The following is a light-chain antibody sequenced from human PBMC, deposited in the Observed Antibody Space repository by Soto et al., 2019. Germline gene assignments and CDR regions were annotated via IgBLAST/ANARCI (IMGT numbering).Light chain of an antibody. V-gene: IGLV2-23*01. J-gene: IGLJ2*01. CDR1: SSDVGTYDL. Sequence: QSVLTQPASVSGSPGRSITISCTGTSSDVGTYDLVSWYQQHPGKAPKLMIYEGSKRPSGVSNRFSGSKFGSTASLTISGLQAVDEADYYCCSYANSNVVFGGGTKLTVL. CDR2: EGS. CDR3: CSYANSNVV.